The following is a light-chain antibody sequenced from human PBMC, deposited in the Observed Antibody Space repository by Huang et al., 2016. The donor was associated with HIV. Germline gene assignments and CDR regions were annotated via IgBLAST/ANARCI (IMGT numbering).Light chain of an antibody. Sequence: EIVLTQSPATLSLSPGEGATLPCRASQSVSSYLAWYQQSPGQAPRLLIYDASNRATGAPTRFSGSGSGTDFTLTITSLEPEDFAVYYCQQRSTWPFTFGQGTKLEIK. CDR3: QQRSTWPFT. CDR1: QSVSSY. V-gene: IGKV3-11*01. J-gene: IGKJ2*01. CDR2: DAS.